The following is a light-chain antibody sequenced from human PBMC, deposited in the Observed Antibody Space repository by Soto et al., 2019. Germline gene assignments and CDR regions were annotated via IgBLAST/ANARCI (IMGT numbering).Light chain of an antibody. J-gene: IGKJ2*01. CDR2: AAS. V-gene: IGKV3-15*01. CDR3: QQYSNWPPYT. Sequence: EIVMTQSPATLSVSPGERATLSCRASQSVSSKLAWYQQKPGQAPRLLIYAASTRATGIPARFSGSGSGTEFTLTITSLQSEDFAVYDCQQYSNWPPYTFGQGTKLEIK. CDR1: QSVSSK.